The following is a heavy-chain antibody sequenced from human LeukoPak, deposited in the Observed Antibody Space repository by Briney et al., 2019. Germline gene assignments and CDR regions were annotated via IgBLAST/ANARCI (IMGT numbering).Heavy chain of an antibody. V-gene: IGHV3-53*01. CDR2: IYSGGST. CDR1: GFTVSSNY. Sequence: GGSLRLSCAASGFTVSSNYMSWVRQAPGKGLEWVSVIYSGGSTYYADSVKGRFTISRDNPKNTLYLRMNSLRAEDTAVYYCARGPRLFWSGYYLDYWGQGTLVTVSS. D-gene: IGHD3-3*01. J-gene: IGHJ4*02. CDR3: ARGPRLFWSGYYLDY.